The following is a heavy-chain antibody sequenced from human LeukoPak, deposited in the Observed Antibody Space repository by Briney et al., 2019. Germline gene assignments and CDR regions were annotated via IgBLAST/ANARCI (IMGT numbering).Heavy chain of an antibody. CDR3: AKGGDFDWLNFDY. V-gene: IGHV3-23*01. CDR1: GFTFSSYA. Sequence: GGSLRLSCAASGFTFSSYAMSWVRQAPGKGLEWVSAISGSGGRTYYADSVKGRFTISRDNSKNTLYLQMNSLIAEDTAVYYCAKGGDFDWLNFDYWGQGTLVTVSS. D-gene: IGHD3-9*01. J-gene: IGHJ4*02. CDR2: ISGSGGRT.